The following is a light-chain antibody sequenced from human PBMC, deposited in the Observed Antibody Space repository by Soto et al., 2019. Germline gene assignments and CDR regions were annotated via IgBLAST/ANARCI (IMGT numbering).Light chain of an antibody. J-gene: IGKJ1*01. V-gene: IGKV1-39*01. CDR1: QGISSY. CDR3: EKSYSTTWT. Sequence: IQVTLSPSSVSASIGDRVTITCRASQGISSYLAWYQQKPGKAPKLLIYAASSLQSGVPSRFSGSGSETDFTRTISSLQPEDFANYSCEKSYSTTWTGGKDTKV. CDR2: AAS.